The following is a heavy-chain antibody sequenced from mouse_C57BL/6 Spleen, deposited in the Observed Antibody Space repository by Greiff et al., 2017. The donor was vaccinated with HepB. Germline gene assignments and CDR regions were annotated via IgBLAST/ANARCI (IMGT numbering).Heavy chain of an antibody. Sequence: EVQLQESEGGLVQPGSSMKLSCTASGFTLSDYYMAWVRQVPEKGLEWVANINYDGSSTYYLDSLKSRFIISRDNAKNILYLQMSSLKSEYTATYYCAREGGYLYAMDYWGQGTSVTVSS. CDR2: INYDGSST. CDR1: GFTLSDYY. V-gene: IGHV5-16*01. J-gene: IGHJ4*01. D-gene: IGHD5-1*01. CDR3: AREGGYLYAMDY.